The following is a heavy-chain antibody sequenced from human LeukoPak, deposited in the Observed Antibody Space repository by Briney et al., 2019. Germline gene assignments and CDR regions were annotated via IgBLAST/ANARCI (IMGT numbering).Heavy chain of an antibody. J-gene: IGHJ5*02. D-gene: IGHD6-13*01. Sequence: SETLSLTCAVYGGSFSGYYWSWIRQPPGKGLEWIGEINHSGSTNYNPSLKSRVTISVDTSKNQFSLKLSSVTAADTAVYYCARGLGIAAAGKSNWFDPWGQGTLVTASS. CDR2: INHSGST. V-gene: IGHV4-34*01. CDR1: GGSFSGYY. CDR3: ARGLGIAAAGKSNWFDP.